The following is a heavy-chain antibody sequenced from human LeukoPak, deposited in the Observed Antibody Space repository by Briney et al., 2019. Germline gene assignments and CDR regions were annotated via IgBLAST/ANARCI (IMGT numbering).Heavy chain of an antibody. Sequence: PGGSLRLSCSGSGFTFSGSAIHWVRQASGKGLEWVGRIRSKVNNYATEHAPSVRGRFTISRDDSKNTAYLQMNSLKVEDTAVYFYARAYGDLGGDFDYWGQGTLVTVSS. J-gene: IGHJ4*02. CDR3: ARAYGDLGGDFDY. CDR2: IRSKVNNYAT. V-gene: IGHV3-73*01. CDR1: GFTFSGSA. D-gene: IGHD4-17*01.